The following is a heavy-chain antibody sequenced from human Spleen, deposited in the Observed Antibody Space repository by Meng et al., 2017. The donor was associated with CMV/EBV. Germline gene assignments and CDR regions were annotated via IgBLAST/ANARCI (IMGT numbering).Heavy chain of an antibody. D-gene: IGHD2-2*01. CDR2: INYSGTT. CDR1: GGSLNGYY. Sequence: VYGGSLNGYYWSWIRQPPGKGLEWIGEINYSGTTNYNPSLKSRVTISLNSSKNQFSLNLKSVTAADTAVYYCARAYCSSTNCPEACWGQGTLVTVSS. CDR3: ARAYCSSTNCPEAC. V-gene: IGHV4-34*01. J-gene: IGHJ4*02.